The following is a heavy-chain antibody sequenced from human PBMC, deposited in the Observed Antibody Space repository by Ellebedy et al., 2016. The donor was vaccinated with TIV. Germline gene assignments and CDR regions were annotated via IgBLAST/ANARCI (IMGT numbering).Heavy chain of an antibody. V-gene: IGHV3-7*03. CDR1: GFAFSSYA. D-gene: IGHD3-10*01. CDR2: IKQDGSEK. J-gene: IGHJ4*02. CDR3: ARGTLWFGY. Sequence: PGGSLRLSCGAFGFAFSSYAMGWVRRTPGKGLEWVANIKQDGSEKYYVDSVKGRFTISRDNAKNSLYLQMNSLRAEDTAVYYCARGTLWFGYWGQGTLVTVSS.